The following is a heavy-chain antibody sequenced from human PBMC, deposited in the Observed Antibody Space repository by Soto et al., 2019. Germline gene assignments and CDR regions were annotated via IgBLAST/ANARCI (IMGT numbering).Heavy chain of an antibody. CDR1: GFTFSSYS. CDR2: LSSSSGHI. Sequence: GGSLRLSCAASGFTFSSYSMNWVRQAPGKGLEWVSSLSSSSGHIYYADSVKGRFTISRDNAKNSLYLQMNSLRAEDTVVYYCVRHWLATREFDYWGQGTLVTVSS. CDR3: VRHWLATREFDY. V-gene: IGHV3-21*01. D-gene: IGHD1-26*01. J-gene: IGHJ4*02.